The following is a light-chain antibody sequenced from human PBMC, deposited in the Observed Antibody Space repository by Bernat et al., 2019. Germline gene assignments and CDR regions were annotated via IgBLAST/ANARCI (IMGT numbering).Light chain of an antibody. CDR1: QDITKF. CDR2: DAS. Sequence: DIQMTQSPSSLSASVGDRVTITCQASQDITKFLNWYQHKSGKAPKLLIFDASSLEKGVPSRFSGSGSGTDFTFTITSLQPEDIATYYCHQSDPPPYTFGPGTKLEI. V-gene: IGKV1-33*01. J-gene: IGKJ2*01. CDR3: HQSDPPPYT.